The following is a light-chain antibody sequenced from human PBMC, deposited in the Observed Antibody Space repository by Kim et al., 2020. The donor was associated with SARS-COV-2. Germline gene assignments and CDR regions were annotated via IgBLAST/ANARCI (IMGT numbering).Light chain of an antibody. CDR2: GAS. CDR1: QSVTSSY. J-gene: IGKJ2*01. V-gene: IGKV3-20*01. CDR3: QQYYSFPYT. Sequence: EIVLTQSPGTLSLSPGERATLSCRASQSVTSSYLAWYQLKPGQAPRLLIYGASSRATGIPDRFSGSGSGTDFTLTINSLQAEDVAVYYCQQYYSFPYTFGQGTKLEI.